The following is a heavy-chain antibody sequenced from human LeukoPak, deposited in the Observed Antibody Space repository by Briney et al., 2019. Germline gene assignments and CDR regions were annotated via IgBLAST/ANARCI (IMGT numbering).Heavy chain of an antibody. CDR3: AREGTYSSSWYPIWFDP. J-gene: IGHJ5*02. CDR1: GFTFSSYG. D-gene: IGHD6-13*01. CDR2: IWFDGSNK. Sequence: PGRSLRLSCAASGFTFSSYGMHWVRQAPRKGLEWVAVIWFDGSNKYYADPVKGRFTISRDNSKNTLYLQMNSLRAEDTAVYYCAREGTYSSSWYPIWFDPWGQGTLVTVSS. V-gene: IGHV3-33*01.